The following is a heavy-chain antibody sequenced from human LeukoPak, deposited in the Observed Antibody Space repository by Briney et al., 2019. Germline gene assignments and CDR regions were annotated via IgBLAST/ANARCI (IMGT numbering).Heavy chain of an antibody. V-gene: IGHV1-69*05. Sequence: SVKVSCKASGGTFSSYAISWVRQAPGQGLEWMRGIIPIFGTANYAQKFQGRVTITTDESTSTAYMELSSLRSEDTAVYYCARDRDAHTPDAFDIWGQGTVVTVSS. CDR1: GGTFSSYA. CDR3: ARDRDAHTPDAFDI. J-gene: IGHJ3*02. D-gene: IGHD5-24*01. CDR2: IIPIFGTA.